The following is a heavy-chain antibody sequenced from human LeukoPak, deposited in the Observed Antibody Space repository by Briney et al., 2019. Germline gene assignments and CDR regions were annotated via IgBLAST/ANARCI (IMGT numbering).Heavy chain of an antibody. CDR1: GFTFDDYA. CDR2: ISWNSGRV. J-gene: IGHJ4*02. CDR3: AKALGHGIAVTGGNSFDY. D-gene: IGHD6-19*01. V-gene: IGHV3-9*03. Sequence: PGGSLRLSCAASGFTFDDYAMHWVRQAPGKGLEWVSSISWNSGRVDYADSVKGRFTISRDNAKNSLYLQMNSLRAEDMAFYCAKALGHGIAVTGGNSFDYWGQGTLVTVSS.